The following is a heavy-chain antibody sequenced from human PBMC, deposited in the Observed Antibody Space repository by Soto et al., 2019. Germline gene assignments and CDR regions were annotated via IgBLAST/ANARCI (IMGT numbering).Heavy chain of an antibody. Sequence: EVQLVESGGGLVQPGRSLRLSCAASGFTFDDYTMHWVRQAPGKGLGWVSGIYWNSGIIDYADSVKGRFTISRDNAKNSLHLQMNSLRPEDTALYYCAKDVSYGDYSAFDYWGQGTLVTVSS. CDR1: GFTFDDYT. J-gene: IGHJ4*02. D-gene: IGHD4-17*01. CDR2: IYWNSGII. CDR3: AKDVSYGDYSAFDY. V-gene: IGHV3-9*01.